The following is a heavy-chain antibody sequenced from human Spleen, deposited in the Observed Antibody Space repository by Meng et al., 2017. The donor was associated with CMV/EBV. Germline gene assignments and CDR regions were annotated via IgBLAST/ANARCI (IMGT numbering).Heavy chain of an antibody. CDR3: ARGIEYFDL. J-gene: IGHJ2*01. D-gene: IGHD2/OR15-2a*01. V-gene: IGHV4-59*01. Sequence: SQTLSLTCTVSGGSISSYYWSWIRQPPGKGLEWIGYIYYSGSTNYNPSLKSRVTISVDTSKNQFSLKLSSVTAADTAVYYCARGIEYFDLWGRGTLVTVSS. CDR1: GGSISSYY. CDR2: IYYSGST.